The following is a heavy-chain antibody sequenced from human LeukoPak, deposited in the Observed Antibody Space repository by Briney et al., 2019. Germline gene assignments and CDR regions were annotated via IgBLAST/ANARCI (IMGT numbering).Heavy chain of an antibody. CDR1: GYTFTGYY. Sequence: ASVKVSCKASGYTFTGYYMHWVRQAPGQGLEWMGWINPNSGGTNYAQKFQGRVTMTRDTSISTAYMELSRLRSDDTAVYYCARDYYDILTGYYTGYYYYMDVWGKGTTVTVSS. J-gene: IGHJ6*03. D-gene: IGHD3-9*01. CDR3: ARDYYDILTGYYTGYYYYMDV. CDR2: INPNSGGT. V-gene: IGHV1-2*02.